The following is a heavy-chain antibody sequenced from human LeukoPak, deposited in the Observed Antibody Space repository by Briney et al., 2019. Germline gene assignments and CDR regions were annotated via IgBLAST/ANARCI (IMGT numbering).Heavy chain of an antibody. D-gene: IGHD3-22*01. CDR3: SRDRRTYYYNSSVFSPLDI. CDR1: GYTFTSYG. J-gene: IGHJ4*02. V-gene: IGHV1-18*01. CDR2: ISAYNGNT. Sequence: ASVKLSCKASGYTFTSYGIIWVQQAPGQGREWMGWISAYNGNTNYAQKLQGRVTMTTHTSTSTAYMELRSLSSDYPAVYYCSRDRRTYYYNSSVFSPLDIWGQGTLVTVSS.